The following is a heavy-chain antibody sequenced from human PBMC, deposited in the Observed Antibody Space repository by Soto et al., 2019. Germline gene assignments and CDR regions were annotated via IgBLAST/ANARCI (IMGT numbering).Heavy chain of an antibody. CDR2: SSNSGTYT. D-gene: IGHD3-10*02. CDR3: ARSGDNYNVLDY. Sequence: GGSLRLSCAASGFTFSDYYMSWIRQAPGKGLEWLSYSSNSGTYTRYADSVKDRFSISRDNAKNSLFLQINSLRGEDTAIYYCARSGDNYNVLDYWGQGTTVTVYS. CDR1: GFTFSDYY. V-gene: IGHV3-11*06. J-gene: IGHJ4*02.